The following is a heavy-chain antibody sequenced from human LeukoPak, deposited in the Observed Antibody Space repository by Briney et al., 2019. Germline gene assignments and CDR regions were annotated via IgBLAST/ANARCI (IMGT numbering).Heavy chain of an antibody. Sequence: ASVKVSCKASGYTFTGYYMHWVRQAPGQGLEWMGWINPNSGGTNYAQKFQGRVTMTRDTSISTAYMELSRLRSDDTAVYYCARHVAYGDLWYYFDYWGQGTLVTVSS. V-gene: IGHV1-2*02. D-gene: IGHD4-17*01. J-gene: IGHJ4*02. CDR3: ARHVAYGDLWYYFDY. CDR2: INPNSGGT. CDR1: GYTFTGYY.